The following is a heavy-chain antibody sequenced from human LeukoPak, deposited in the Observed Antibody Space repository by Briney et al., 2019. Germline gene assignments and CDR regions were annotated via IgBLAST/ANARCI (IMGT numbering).Heavy chain of an antibody. Sequence: SETLSLTCAVYGGSFSGYYWSWIRQPPGKGLEWIGEINHSGSTNYNPSLKSRVTISVDTSKNQFSLKLSSVTAADAAVYYCARGVVAAPQTFDYWGQGTLVTVSS. CDR2: INHSGST. CDR3: ARGVVAAPQTFDY. CDR1: GGSFSGYY. J-gene: IGHJ4*02. V-gene: IGHV4-34*01. D-gene: IGHD2-15*01.